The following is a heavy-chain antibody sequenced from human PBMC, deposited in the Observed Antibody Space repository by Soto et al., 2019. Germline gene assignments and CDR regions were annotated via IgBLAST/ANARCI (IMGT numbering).Heavy chain of an antibody. V-gene: IGHV3-49*03. CDR1: GFTFGDYA. D-gene: IGHD6-6*01. CDR3: TSSIAARGGYYFDY. Sequence: PGGSLRLSCTASGFTFGDYAMSWFRQAPGKGLEWVGFIRSKAYGGTTEYAASVKGRFTISRDDSKSIAYLQMNSLKTEDTAVYYCTSSIAARGGYYFDYWGQGTLVTVSS. J-gene: IGHJ4*02. CDR2: IRSKAYGGTT.